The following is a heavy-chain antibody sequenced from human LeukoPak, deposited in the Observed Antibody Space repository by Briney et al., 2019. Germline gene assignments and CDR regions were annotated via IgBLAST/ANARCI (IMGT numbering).Heavy chain of an antibody. J-gene: IGHJ4*02. CDR3: ARDLSGIWGAAAESQIDY. D-gene: IGHD6-13*01. V-gene: IGHV1-18*01. Sequence: ASVKVSYKASGYTFTSYGISWVRQAPGQGLEWMGWISAYNGNTNYAQKLRGRVTLTTNTSTSTAYMELRSLRSDDTAVYSCARDLSGIWGAAAESQIDYWGQGTLVIVSS. CDR1: GYTFTSYG. CDR2: ISAYNGNT.